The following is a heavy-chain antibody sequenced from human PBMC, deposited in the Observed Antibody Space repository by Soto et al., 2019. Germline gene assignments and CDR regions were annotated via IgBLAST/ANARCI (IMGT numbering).Heavy chain of an antibody. J-gene: IGHJ4*02. V-gene: IGHV3-15*07. CDR2: IKSKTNGGTT. Sequence: EVQLVESGGGLVEPGGSLRLSCAASGFTFTNAWLNWVRQAPGKGLEWVGRIKSKTNGGTTDYAAPVKGRFTISSDDSENTVYLQMNTLKTEDTAVYYCAADLPDWGAYAFDYWGQGTLVSVSS. CDR1: GFTFTNAW. D-gene: IGHD3-16*01. CDR3: AADLPDWGAYAFDY.